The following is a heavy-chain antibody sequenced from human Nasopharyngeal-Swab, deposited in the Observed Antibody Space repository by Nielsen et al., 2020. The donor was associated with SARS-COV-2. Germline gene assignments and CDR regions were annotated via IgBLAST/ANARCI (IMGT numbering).Heavy chain of an antibody. CDR2: IYYSGST. Sequence: WIRQPPGKGLEWIGHIYYSGSTNYNPSLKSRVTISVDTSKNQFSLKLSSVTAADTAVYYCATAANYDILTGYYSYYYYMDVWGKGTTVTVSS. J-gene: IGHJ6*03. D-gene: IGHD3-9*01. CDR3: ATAANYDILTGYYSYYYYMDV. V-gene: IGHV4-59*01.